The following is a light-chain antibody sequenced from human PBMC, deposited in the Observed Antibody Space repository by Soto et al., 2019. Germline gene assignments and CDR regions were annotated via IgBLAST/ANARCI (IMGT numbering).Light chain of an antibody. CDR1: KSDIGVYDF. CDR3: KSYAGSNTYV. V-gene: IGLV2-8*01. CDR2: EVV. Sequence: QSVLTHPPSASGSPGQSVTISCTGTKSDIGVYDFVSWYQHHPGKAPRLIIYEVVQRPSGVPDRFSGSKSGNTASLTVSGLQAADEADYCCKSYAGSNTYVFGSGTKLTVL. J-gene: IGLJ1*01.